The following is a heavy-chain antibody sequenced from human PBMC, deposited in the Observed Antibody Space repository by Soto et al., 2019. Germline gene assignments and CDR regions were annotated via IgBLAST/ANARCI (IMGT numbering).Heavy chain of an antibody. V-gene: IGHV3-23*01. Sequence: GGSLRLSCSASGFTFSNVAMHWVRQAPGKGLEWVSAISGSGGSTYYADSVKGRFTISRDNSKNTLYLQMNSLRAEDTAVYYCAKDPTRIAVAQGFDPWGQGTLVTVSS. D-gene: IGHD6-19*01. CDR3: AKDPTRIAVAQGFDP. J-gene: IGHJ5*02. CDR1: GFTFSNVA. CDR2: ISGSGGST.